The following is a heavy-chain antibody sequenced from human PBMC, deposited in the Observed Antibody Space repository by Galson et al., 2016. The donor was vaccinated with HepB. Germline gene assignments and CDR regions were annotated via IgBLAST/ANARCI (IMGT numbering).Heavy chain of an antibody. CDR1: GFTFSRYG. Sequence: SLRLSCAASGFTFSRYGMHWVRQAPGKGLEWVSVIYSGGSTHYADSVKGRFTISIDNSKNTLYLQMNSLSADDTAAYYCARTRSDWYYFDYWGQGTLVTVSS. J-gene: IGHJ4*02. D-gene: IGHD3-9*01. CDR3: ARTRSDWYYFDY. V-gene: IGHV3-66*01. CDR2: IYSGGST.